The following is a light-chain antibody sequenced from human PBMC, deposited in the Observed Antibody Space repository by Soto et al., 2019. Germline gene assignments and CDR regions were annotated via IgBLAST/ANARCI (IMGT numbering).Light chain of an antibody. CDR3: QLFYSSPRT. Sequence: AIRMTQSPSSLSASTGDRVTITCRASQSISSYLAWYQQKPGQAPILLISSASTLQTGVQSRFSGSGFGTEFNLTIRSLQSDDFATYYCQLFYSSPRTFGGGTKVEVK. CDR1: QSISSY. J-gene: IGKJ4*01. CDR2: SAS. V-gene: IGKV1-8*01.